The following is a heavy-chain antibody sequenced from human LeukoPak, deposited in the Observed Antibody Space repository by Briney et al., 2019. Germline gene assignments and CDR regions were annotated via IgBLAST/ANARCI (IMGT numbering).Heavy chain of an antibody. V-gene: IGHV3-23*01. CDR1: GFTFSSYA. CDR2: ISGSGGST. Sequence: GGSLRLSCAASGFTFSSYAMSWVRQAPGKGLEWVSAISGSGGSTYYADSVKGRFTISRDNSKNTLYLQMNRLRAEDAAVYYCAKAPVTTCSGAYCYPFDYWGQGTLVTVSS. J-gene: IGHJ4*02. D-gene: IGHD2-21*01. CDR3: AKAPVTTCSGAYCYPFDY.